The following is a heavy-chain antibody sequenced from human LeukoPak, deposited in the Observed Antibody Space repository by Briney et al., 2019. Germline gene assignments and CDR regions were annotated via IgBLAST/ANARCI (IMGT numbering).Heavy chain of an antibody. J-gene: IGHJ4*02. CDR3: AREVIIRGVTHFDY. V-gene: IGHV4-4*07. D-gene: IGHD3-10*01. CDR2: IYDSGT. CDR1: GGSISTYF. Sequence: SETLSLTCTVSGGSISTYFWSWIRQPAGKGLEWIGRIYDSGTNYNPSLKSRVTMSVDTSKNQFSLKLSSVTAADTAVYFCAREVIIRGVTHFDYWGQGALVTVSS.